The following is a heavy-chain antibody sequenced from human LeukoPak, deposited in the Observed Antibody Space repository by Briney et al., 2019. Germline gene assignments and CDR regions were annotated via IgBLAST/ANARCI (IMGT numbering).Heavy chain of an antibody. CDR2: IRNDGKNK. J-gene: IGHJ5*02. V-gene: IGHV3-30*02. D-gene: IGHD2-2*01. Sequence: PGRSLRLSCAASGFTFSIYGMHWVRQAPGKGLEWVAFIRNDGKNKYYGDSVKGRITISRDNSQNTLSLQVNSLRAEDTAVYYCAKDFDGSSYGILDTWGQGTLVTVSS. CDR3: AKDFDGSSYGILDT. CDR1: GFTFSIYG.